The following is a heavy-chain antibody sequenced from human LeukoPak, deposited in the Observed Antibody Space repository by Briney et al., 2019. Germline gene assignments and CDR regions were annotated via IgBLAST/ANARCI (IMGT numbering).Heavy chain of an antibody. D-gene: IGHD1-1*01. CDR3: ARCSRGTSVGMDV. V-gene: IGHV4-34*01. CDR2: INHSGST. CDR1: GGSFSGYY. Sequence: SETLSLTCAVYGGSFSGYYWSWIRQPPGKGLEWIGEINHSGSTNYNPSLKSRVTISVDTSKNQLSLKLTSVTAADTAVYYCARCSRGTSVGMDVWGQGTTVTVSS. J-gene: IGHJ6*02.